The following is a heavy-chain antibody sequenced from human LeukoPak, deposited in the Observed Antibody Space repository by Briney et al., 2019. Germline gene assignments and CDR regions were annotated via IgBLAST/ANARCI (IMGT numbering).Heavy chain of an antibody. CDR2: ISGSGGST. CDR1: GFTFSSYA. V-gene: IGHV3-23*01. CDR3: AKEYDFWSGYHGY. Sequence: GWSLRLSCAAPGFTFSSYAMSWVRQAPGKGLDWVSAISGSGGSTYYADSVKGRFTISRDNSKNTLYLQMNSLRAEDTAVYYCAKEYDFWSGYHGYWGQGTLVTVSS. J-gene: IGHJ4*02. D-gene: IGHD3-3*01.